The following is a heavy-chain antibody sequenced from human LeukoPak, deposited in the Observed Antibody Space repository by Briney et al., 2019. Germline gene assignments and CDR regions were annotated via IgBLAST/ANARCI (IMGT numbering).Heavy chain of an antibody. J-gene: IGHJ3*02. CDR1: GGSFSGYY. D-gene: IGHD6-13*01. Sequence: SETLSLTCAVYGGSFSGYYWSWIRQPPGKGLEWIGEINHSGSTNYNPSLKSRVTISVDTSKNQFSLKLSSVTAADTAVYYCARAYSSSWYLSRAHPAFDIWGQGTMVTVSS. V-gene: IGHV4-34*01. CDR3: ARAYSSSWYLSRAHPAFDI. CDR2: INHSGST.